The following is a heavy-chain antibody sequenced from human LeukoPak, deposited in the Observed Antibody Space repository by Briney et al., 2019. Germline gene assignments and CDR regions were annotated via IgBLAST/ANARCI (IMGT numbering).Heavy chain of an antibody. CDR1: RFTFSNAW. CDR3: TTEVGSGSKPNWFDP. J-gene: IGHJ5*02. D-gene: IGHD1-26*01. V-gene: IGHV3-15*01. CDR2: IKSKTDGGTT. Sequence: GGSLRLSCAASRFTFSNAWMSWVRQAPGKGLEWVGRIKSKTDGGTTDYAAPVKGRFTISRDDSKNTLYLQMNSLKTEDTAVYYCTTEVGSGSKPNWFDPWGQGTLVTVSS.